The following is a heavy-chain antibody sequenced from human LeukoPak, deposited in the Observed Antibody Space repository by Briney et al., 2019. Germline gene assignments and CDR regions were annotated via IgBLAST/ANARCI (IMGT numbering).Heavy chain of an antibody. V-gene: IGHV3-30*03. CDR1: GFTFSNYA. D-gene: IGHD1-7*01. CDR3: ARESGLNYFDP. Sequence: GGSLRLSCTASGFTFSNYAMHWVRQAPGKGLEWVAVISYGGNKRYYAGSVKGRLSISRDNSKNTLYLQMNRLRVEDTAMYYCARESGLNYFDPWGQGILVTVSS. J-gene: IGHJ5*02. CDR2: ISYGGNKR.